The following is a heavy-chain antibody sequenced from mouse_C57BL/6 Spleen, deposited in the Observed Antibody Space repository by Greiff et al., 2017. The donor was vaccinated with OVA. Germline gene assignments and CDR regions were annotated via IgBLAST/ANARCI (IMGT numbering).Heavy chain of an antibody. CDR2: IWSGGST. CDR1: GFSLTSYG. V-gene: IGHV2-2*01. D-gene: IGHD4-1*01. J-gene: IGHJ2*01. CDR3: ARTYWDGGVDY. Sequence: VKLMESGPGLVQPSQSLSITCTVSGFSLTSYGVHWVRQSPGKGLEWLGVIWSGGSTDYNAAFISRLSISKDNSKSQVFFKMNSLQADDTAIYYCARTYWDGGVDYWGQGTTLTVSS.